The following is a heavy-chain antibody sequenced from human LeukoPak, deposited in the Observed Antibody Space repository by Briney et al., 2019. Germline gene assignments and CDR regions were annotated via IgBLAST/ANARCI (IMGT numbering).Heavy chain of an antibody. CDR1: GFTLSSYW. CDR2: IKQDGSEK. Sequence: GGSLRLSCAASGFTLSSYWMSWVRQAPGKGLEWVANIKQDGSEKYYVDSVKGRFTISRDNAKNSLYLQMNSLRAEDTAVYYCARSIAVAASGPFDYWGQGTLVTVSS. V-gene: IGHV3-7*01. J-gene: IGHJ4*02. D-gene: IGHD6-19*01. CDR3: ARSIAVAASGPFDY.